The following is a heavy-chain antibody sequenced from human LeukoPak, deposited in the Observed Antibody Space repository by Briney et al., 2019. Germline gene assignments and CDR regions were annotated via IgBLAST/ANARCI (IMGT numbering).Heavy chain of an antibody. Sequence: TGGSLRLSCAASGFTFGGYAMSWVRQTPGKGLEWLSSISGSGGDTHYGDSVKGRFTVSRDNSKHTLFLQMNSLRAEDTAVYYCTKRPNSNTAGWFGPWGQGTLVTVSS. CDR1: GFTFGGYA. D-gene: IGHD6-13*01. CDR3: TKRPNSNTAGWFGP. J-gene: IGHJ5*02. CDR2: ISGSGGDT. V-gene: IGHV3-23*01.